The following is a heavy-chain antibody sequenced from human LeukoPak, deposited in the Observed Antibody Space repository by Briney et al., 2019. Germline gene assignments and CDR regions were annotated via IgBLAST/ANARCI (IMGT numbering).Heavy chain of an antibody. CDR2: IYPGDSDT. CDR1: GYLFTSYW. V-gene: IGHV5-51*01. CDR3: ARRIAVAGRQDFDY. D-gene: IGHD6-19*01. J-gene: IGHJ4*02. Sequence: GESLKISCKGSGYLFTSYWIGWVRQLPGKGLEWMGIIYPGDSDTRYSPSFQGQVTISAYKSISTAYLQWSSLRASDTAMYYCARRIAVAGRQDFDYWGQGTLVTVSS.